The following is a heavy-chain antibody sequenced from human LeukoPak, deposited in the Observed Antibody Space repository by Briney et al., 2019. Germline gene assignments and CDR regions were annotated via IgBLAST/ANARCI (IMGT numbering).Heavy chain of an antibody. CDR3: ARSQTKWELLPYDAFDI. J-gene: IGHJ3*02. CDR1: GGSISSYY. D-gene: IGHD1-26*01. CDR2: IYYSGST. Sequence: SETLSLTCTVSGGSISSYYWSWIRQPPGKGLEWIGYIYYSGSTNYNPSLKSRVSISVDTSKNQFSLKLSSVTAADTAVYYCARSQTKWELLPYDAFDIWGQGTMVTVSS. V-gene: IGHV4-59*08.